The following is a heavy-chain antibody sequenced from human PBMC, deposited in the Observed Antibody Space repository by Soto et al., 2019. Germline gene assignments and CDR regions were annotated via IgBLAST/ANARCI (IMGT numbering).Heavy chain of an antibody. CDR2: ISANNGNT. CDR1: GYTFTSYG. V-gene: IGHV1-18*01. Sequence: HVQLVQSGAEVKKPGASVKVSCKASGYTFTSYGIRWGRQAPGQGLEWMGWISANNGNTNYAQKLQGSVTMNTDTPKRTAYMELRSVSSDDTAVYCGARCDKAYFDLCGRGTLVTRSS. CDR3: ARCDKAYFDL. J-gene: IGHJ2*01.